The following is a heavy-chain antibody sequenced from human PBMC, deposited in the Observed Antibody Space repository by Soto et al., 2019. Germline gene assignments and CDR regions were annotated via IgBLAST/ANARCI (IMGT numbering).Heavy chain of an antibody. J-gene: IGHJ4*02. V-gene: IGHV4-39*01. Sequence: SETLSLTCTVSGGSISSSSYYWGWIRQPPGKGLEWIGSIYYSGSTYYNPSLKSRVTISLDTPKNQFSLKLSSVTAADTAVYYCARHINWGSDYWGQGTLVTVSS. CDR1: GGSISSSSYY. D-gene: IGHD7-27*01. CDR2: IYYSGST. CDR3: ARHINWGSDY.